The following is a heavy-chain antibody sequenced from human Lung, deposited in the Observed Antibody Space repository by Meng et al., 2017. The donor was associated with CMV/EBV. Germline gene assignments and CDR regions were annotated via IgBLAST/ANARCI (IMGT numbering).Heavy chain of an antibody. CDR3: ARGRTDFAS. CDR1: SGSLTDYF. CDR2: ISHSGRT. J-gene: IGHJ4*02. Sequence: LSCAVYSGSLTDYFWSWIRQSPEKGLEWIGDISHSGRTNYNPSLKSRVTISVDTSSNKFFLKVTSVTAADTAVYYCARGRTDFASWGQGTLVTVSS. V-gene: IGHV4-34*01. D-gene: IGHD1-1*01.